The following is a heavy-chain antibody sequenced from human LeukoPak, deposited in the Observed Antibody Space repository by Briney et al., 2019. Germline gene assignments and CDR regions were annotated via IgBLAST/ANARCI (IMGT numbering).Heavy chain of an antibody. CDR2: IYYTGNT. CDR3: ARQTGSGLFILP. Sequence: SDTLSLTCTVSGVSISSSYSYWGWIRQPPGMGLEWIGSIYYTGNTYYNASLKSQVPISIDTSKNQFSLKLTSVSAADTAVYYCARQTGSGLFILPGGQGTLVTVSS. D-gene: IGHD3/OR15-3a*01. V-gene: IGHV4-39*01. J-gene: IGHJ4*02. CDR1: GVSISSSYSY.